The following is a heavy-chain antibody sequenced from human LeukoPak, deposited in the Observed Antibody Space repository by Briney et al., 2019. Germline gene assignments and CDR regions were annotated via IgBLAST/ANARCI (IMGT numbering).Heavy chain of an antibody. V-gene: IGHV1-46*01. CDR3: ASFYYYDSSGYYPNYAFDI. Sequence: GASVKVSCKTSGYTFTSYYMHWVRQAPGQGLEWMGIINPSGGSTNYAQKLQGRVTMTTDSSTSTAYMELRSLRSDDTAVYYCASFYYYDSSGYYPNYAFDIWGQGTMVTVSS. D-gene: IGHD3-22*01. CDR2: INPSGGST. CDR1: GYTFTSYY. J-gene: IGHJ3*02.